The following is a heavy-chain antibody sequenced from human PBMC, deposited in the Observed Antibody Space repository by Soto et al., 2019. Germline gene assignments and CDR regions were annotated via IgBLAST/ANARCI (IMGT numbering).Heavy chain of an antibody. D-gene: IGHD6-13*01. Sequence: GGSLRLSCAASGFTFSSYSMNWVRQAPGKGLEWVSSISSSSYIYYADSVKGRFTISRDNAKNSLYLQMNSLRAEDTAVYYCAREKLVRDAFDIWGQGTMVTVSS. CDR2: ISSSSYI. CDR1: GFTFSSYS. V-gene: IGHV3-21*01. J-gene: IGHJ3*02. CDR3: AREKLVRDAFDI.